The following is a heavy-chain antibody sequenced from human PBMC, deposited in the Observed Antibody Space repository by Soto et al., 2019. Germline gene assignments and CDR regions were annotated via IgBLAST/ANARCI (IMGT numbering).Heavy chain of an antibody. J-gene: IGHJ6*02. D-gene: IGHD2-2*01. CDR1: GYSFTSYW. Sequence: HGESLKISCKGSGYSFTSYWIGWVRQMPGKGLEWMGIIYPGDSDTRYSPSFQGQVTISADKSISTAYLQWSSLKASDTAMYYCARFPHCSSTSCLYYYYGMDVWGQGTTVPVSS. CDR3: ARFPHCSSTSCLYYYYGMDV. CDR2: IYPGDSDT. V-gene: IGHV5-51*01.